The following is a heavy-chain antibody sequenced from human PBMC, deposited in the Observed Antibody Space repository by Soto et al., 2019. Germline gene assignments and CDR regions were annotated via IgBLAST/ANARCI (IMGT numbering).Heavy chain of an antibody. D-gene: IGHD6-19*01. CDR3: ATSSDWSPLLDY. CDR1: GYTFNGND. V-gene: IGHV1-2*02. Sequence: GASLQVSCETSGYTFNGNDLHCVRQVPGQGLEWMGWINPNGGGTIYAQKFQGRLTMTRDTSITTAYMELSRLRSDDTSFYYCATSSDWSPLLDYWVHGNTVT. J-gene: IGHJ4*01. CDR2: INPNGGGT.